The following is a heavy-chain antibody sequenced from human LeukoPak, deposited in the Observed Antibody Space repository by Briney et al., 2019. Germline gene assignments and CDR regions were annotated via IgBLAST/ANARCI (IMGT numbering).Heavy chain of an antibody. CDR3: ARGLTYCSSTSCYTSDY. V-gene: IGHV1-8*01. CDR1: XYXXTXYD. J-gene: IGHJ4*02. D-gene: IGHD2-2*02. CDR2: MXPNSGNT. Sequence: ASXXVXCXAXXYXXTXYDXNWVRQATGQGLEWXXWMXPNSGNTGYAQKFQGRVTMTRNTSISTAYMELSSLRSEDTAVYYCARGLTYCSSTSCYTSDYWGQGTLVTVSS.